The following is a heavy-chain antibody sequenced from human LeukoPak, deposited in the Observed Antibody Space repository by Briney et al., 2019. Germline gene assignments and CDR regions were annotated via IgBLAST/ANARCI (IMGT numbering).Heavy chain of an antibody. J-gene: IGHJ4*02. Sequence: KTGGSLRLSCAASGFTITNARMGWVRQAPGKGREGVGLIKSKIDGWTTDFAAPAKGRFAISIDDSKHTLYLQMNSLKSEDTGVYYCTTGYGHSDFDYWGQGTLVTVSS. CDR2: IKSKIDGWTT. CDR3: TTGYGHSDFDY. V-gene: IGHV3-15*01. CDR1: GFTITNAR. D-gene: IGHD3-3*02.